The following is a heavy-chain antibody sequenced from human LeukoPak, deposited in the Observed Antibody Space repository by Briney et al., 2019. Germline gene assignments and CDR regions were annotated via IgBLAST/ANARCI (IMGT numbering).Heavy chain of an antibody. CDR2: IYYSGST. D-gene: IGHD6-6*01. CDR1: GGSISSTSYF. V-gene: IGHV4-39*01. J-gene: IGHJ6*03. Sequence: SETLSLTCTVSGGSISSTSYFWGWICQPPGKGLEWIGSIYYSGSTNYNPSLKSPVTMSVDTPKNQFSLKLTSVTAADTAVYYCARQSIAARGYYYYMDVWGRGTTVTVSS. CDR3: ARQSIAARGYYYYMDV.